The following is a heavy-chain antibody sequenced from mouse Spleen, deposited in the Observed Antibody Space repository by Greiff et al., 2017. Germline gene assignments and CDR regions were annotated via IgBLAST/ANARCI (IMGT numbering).Heavy chain of an antibody. V-gene: IGHV5S21*01. Sequence: EVKLVESGEGLVKPGGSLKLSCAASGFTFSSYAMSWVRQTPEKRLEWVAYISSGGDYIYYADTVKGRFTISRDNARNTLYLQMSSLKSEDTAMYYCTRGRNYYSNSPFDYWGQGTTLTVSS. D-gene: IGHD2-5*01. CDR2: ISSGGDYI. J-gene: IGHJ2*01. CDR3: TRGRNYYSNSPFDY. CDR1: GFTFSSYA.